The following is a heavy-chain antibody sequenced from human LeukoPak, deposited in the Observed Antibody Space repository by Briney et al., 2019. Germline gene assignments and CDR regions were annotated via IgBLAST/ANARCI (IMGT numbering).Heavy chain of an antibody. V-gene: IGHV4-34*01. Sequence: SETLSLTCAVYGGSFSGYYWSWIRQPPGKGLEWIGEINHSGSTNYNPSLKSRVTISVDTSKNQFSLKLSSVTAADTAVYYCARGRVVVVAATGSYFDYWGQGTLVTVSS. D-gene: IGHD2-15*01. CDR3: ARGRVVVVAATGSYFDY. CDR2: INHSGST. CDR1: GGSFSGYY. J-gene: IGHJ4*02.